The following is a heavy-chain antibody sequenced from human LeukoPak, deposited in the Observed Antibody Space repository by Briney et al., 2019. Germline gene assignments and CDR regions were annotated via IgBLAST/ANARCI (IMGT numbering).Heavy chain of an antibody. CDR2: ISYDGSNK. V-gene: IGHV3-30*18. J-gene: IGHJ4*02. Sequence: GGSLRLSCAASGFTFSSYGMHWVRQAPGKGLEGVAVISYDGSNKYYADSVKGRFTISRDNPKNTLYLQMNSLRAEDTAVYYCAKSHGPYDILTAFDYWGQGTLVTVSS. D-gene: IGHD3-9*01. CDR3: AKSHGPYDILTAFDY. CDR1: GFTFSSYG.